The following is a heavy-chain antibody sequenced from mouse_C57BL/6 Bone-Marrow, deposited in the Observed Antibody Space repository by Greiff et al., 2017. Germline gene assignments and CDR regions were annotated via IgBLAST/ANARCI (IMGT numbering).Heavy chain of an antibody. D-gene: IGHD1-1*01. V-gene: IGHV5-6*01. CDR2: ISSGGSYT. Sequence: EVQLQQSGGDLVKPGGSLKLSCAASGFTFSSYGMSWVRQTPDQRLEWVATISSGGSYTYYPDSVKGRFTISRDNAKNTLYRQMSSLKSEDTAMYYCATRPLLLRFAYWGQGTLVTVSA. CDR3: ATRPLLLRFAY. CDR1: GFTFSSYG. J-gene: IGHJ3*01.